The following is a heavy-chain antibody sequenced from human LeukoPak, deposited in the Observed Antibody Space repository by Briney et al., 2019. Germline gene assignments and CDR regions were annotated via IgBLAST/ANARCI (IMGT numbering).Heavy chain of an antibody. J-gene: IGHJ6*03. V-gene: IGHV3-48*01. D-gene: IGHD2-2*02. CDR3: ARGRSVVPAAIIRGSGYYYMDV. CDR2: ISSSSSTI. Sequence: GGSLRLSRAASGFTFSSYSMNWVRQAPGKGLEWVSYISSSSSTIYYADSVKGRFTISRDNAKNSLYLQMNSLRAEDTAVYYCARGRSVVPAAIIRGSGYYYMDVWGKGTTVTVSS. CDR1: GFTFSSYS.